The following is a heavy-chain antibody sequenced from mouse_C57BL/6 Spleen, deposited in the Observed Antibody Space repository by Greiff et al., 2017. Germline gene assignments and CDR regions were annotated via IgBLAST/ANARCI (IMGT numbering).Heavy chain of an antibody. CDR2: INPSTGGT. V-gene: IGHV1-42*01. CDR3: ARAGTMGFAY. J-gene: IGHJ3*01. Sequence: EVQLQQSGPELVKPGASVKISCKASGYSFTGYYMNWVKQSPEKSLEWIGEINPSTGGTTYNQKFKAKATLTVDKSSSTAYMQLKSLTSEDSAVYYGARAGTMGFAYWGQGTLVTVSA. D-gene: IGHD4-1*01. CDR1: GYSFTGYY.